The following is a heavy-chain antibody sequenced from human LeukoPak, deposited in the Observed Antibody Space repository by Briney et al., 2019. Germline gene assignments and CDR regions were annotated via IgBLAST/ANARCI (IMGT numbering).Heavy chain of an antibody. CDR2: IYYSGST. D-gene: IGHD6-19*01. Sequence: SETLFLTCTVFGGSISSSSTYYWGWIRQPPGKGLEWIGSIYYSGSTYYKPSLKSRVTISVDTSKNQFSLKLSSVTAADTAVYYCARDRGSSGWYDYWGQGTLVTVSS. CDR1: GGSISSSSTYY. V-gene: IGHV4-39*02. J-gene: IGHJ4*02. CDR3: ARDRGSSGWYDY.